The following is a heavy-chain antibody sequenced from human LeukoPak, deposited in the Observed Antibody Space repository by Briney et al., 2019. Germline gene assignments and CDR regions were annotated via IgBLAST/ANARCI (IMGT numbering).Heavy chain of an antibody. CDR1: GGTFSSYA. D-gene: IGHD2-15*01. CDR2: SIPILGIA. CDR3: ASITSGGSRGADY. J-gene: IGHJ4*02. Sequence: ASVKVSCKASGGTFSSYAISWVRQAPGQGLEWMGRSIPILGIANYAQKFQGRVTITAAKSTITAYMELSSLRSEDTAVYYCASITSGGSRGADYWGQGTLVTVSS. V-gene: IGHV1-69*04.